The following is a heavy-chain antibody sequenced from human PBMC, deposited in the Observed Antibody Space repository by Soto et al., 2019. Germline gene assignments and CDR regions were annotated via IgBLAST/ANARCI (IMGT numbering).Heavy chain of an antibody. Sequence: QVQLVQSGAEVQKPGSSVMVSCKASGGTFSSYTISWVRQAPGQGLEWMGRIIPILGIANYAQKFQGRVTITADKSTSTAYMELSSLRSEDTAVYYCASYMVRGVTEYYFDYWGQGTLVTVSS. V-gene: IGHV1-69*02. J-gene: IGHJ4*02. CDR2: IIPILGIA. CDR1: GGTFSSYT. CDR3: ASYMVRGVTEYYFDY. D-gene: IGHD3-10*01.